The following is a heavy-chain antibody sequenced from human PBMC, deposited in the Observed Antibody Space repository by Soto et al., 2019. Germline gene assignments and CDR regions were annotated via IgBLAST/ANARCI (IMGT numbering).Heavy chain of an antibody. CDR3: ASQYCSGGSCYDAFDI. J-gene: IGHJ3*02. CDR1: GGSISSSSYY. CDR2: IYYSGST. Sequence: SETLSLTCTVSGGSISSSSYYWGWIRQPPGKGLEWIGSIYYSGSTYYNPSLKSRVTISVDTSKNQFSLKLSLVTAADTAVYYCASQYCSGGSCYDAFDIWGQGTMVTVSS. V-gene: IGHV4-39*01. D-gene: IGHD2-15*01.